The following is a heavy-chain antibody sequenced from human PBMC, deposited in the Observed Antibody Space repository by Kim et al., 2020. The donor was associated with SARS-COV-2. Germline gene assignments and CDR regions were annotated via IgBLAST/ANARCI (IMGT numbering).Heavy chain of an antibody. V-gene: IGHV3-74*01. D-gene: IGHD1-26*01. J-gene: IGHJ3*02. CDR2: A. CDR3: ARYSGSAFDI. Sequence: AKYADSVKGRFTISRDNAKTTLYLPMNNLRPEDAAVYYCARYSGSAFDIWGQGTMVSVSS.